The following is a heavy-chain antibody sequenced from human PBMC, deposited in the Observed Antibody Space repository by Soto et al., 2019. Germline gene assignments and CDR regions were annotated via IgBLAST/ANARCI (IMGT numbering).Heavy chain of an antibody. CDR2: ISGSGGST. D-gene: IGHD1-20*01. CDR3: AKEGITGTTFFDY. J-gene: IGHJ4*02. CDR1: GFTFSSYA. Sequence: GGSLRLSCAASGFTFSSYAMSWVRQAPGKGLEWASVISGSGGSTSYADSVKGRFTISRDNSKNTLYLQMNSLRAEDTAVYYCAKEGITGTTFFDYWGQGTLVTVSS. V-gene: IGHV3-23*01.